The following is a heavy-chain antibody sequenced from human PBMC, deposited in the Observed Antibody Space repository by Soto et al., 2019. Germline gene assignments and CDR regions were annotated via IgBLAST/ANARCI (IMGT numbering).Heavy chain of an antibody. CDR3: ASVRYCSSTSCYTEGWFDP. CDR1: GYTFTSYG. J-gene: IGHJ5*02. CDR2: ISAYNGNT. D-gene: IGHD2-2*02. V-gene: IGHV1-18*04. Sequence: QVQLVQSGAEVKKPGASVKVSCKASGYTFTSYGINWVRQAPGQGLEWMGWISAYNGNTNYAQKLQGRVTMTTVTSTSTAYMELRSLRSDDTAVYYCASVRYCSSTSCYTEGWFDPWGQGTLVTVSS.